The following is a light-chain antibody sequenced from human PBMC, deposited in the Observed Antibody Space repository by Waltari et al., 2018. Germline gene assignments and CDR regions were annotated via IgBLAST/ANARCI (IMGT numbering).Light chain of an antibody. Sequence: EIVMTQSPATLSLSPGESATLSCKASQNVYTNLAWYQQKPGQAPRLLLSGASARATGVPSRFRGSGSGTEFTLTISSLQSDDFAVYYCQQYNTWPPLTFGGGTRVDIK. CDR1: QNVYTN. CDR2: GAS. CDR3: QQYNTWPPLT. V-gene: IGKV3-15*01. J-gene: IGKJ4*01.